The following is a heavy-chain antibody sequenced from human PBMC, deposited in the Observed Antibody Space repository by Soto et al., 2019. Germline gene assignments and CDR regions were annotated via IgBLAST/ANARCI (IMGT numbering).Heavy chain of an antibody. Sequence: SETLSLTCTVSGGSISSYYWSWIRQRPGKGLEWIGYIYYSGSTNYNPSLKSRVTISVDTSKNQFSLKLSSVTAADTAVYYCARDYNRSYDFWSGYYGMDVWGHLPTVTVSS. CDR3: ARDYNRSYDFWSGYYGMDV. D-gene: IGHD3-3*01. V-gene: IGHV4-59*01. CDR1: GGSISSYY. J-gene: IGHJ6*01. CDR2: IYYSGST.